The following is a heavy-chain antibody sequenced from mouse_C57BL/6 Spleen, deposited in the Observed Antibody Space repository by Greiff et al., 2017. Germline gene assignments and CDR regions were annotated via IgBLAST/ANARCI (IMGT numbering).Heavy chain of an antibody. J-gene: IGHJ1*03. Sequence: QVQLQQSGAELVMPGASVKLSCKASGYTFTSDWMHWVKQRPGQGLEWIGEIDPSDSYTNYNEKFKGKSTLTGDKSSSTAYMQLSSLTSEDSAVYYCARSRYYEVWGTATTVTFAS. CDR3: ARSRYYEV. CDR2: IDPSDSYT. CDR1: GYTFTSDW. V-gene: IGHV1-69*01.